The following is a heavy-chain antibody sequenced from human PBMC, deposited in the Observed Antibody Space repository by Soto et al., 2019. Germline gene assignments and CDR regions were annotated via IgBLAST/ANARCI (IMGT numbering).Heavy chain of an antibody. Sequence: QVQLVQSGAEVKKPGASVKVSCKASGYTFTSYGISWVRQAPGQGLEWMGWISAYNGNTNYAQKLQGRVTMTTDTSTSTAYMELRSLRSDDTAVYYCARDSYDYVWGSYRPTDAFDNWGHGTMVTVSS. CDR1: GYTFTSYG. CDR2: ISAYNGNT. V-gene: IGHV1-18*01. D-gene: IGHD3-16*02. J-gene: IGHJ3*02. CDR3: ARDSYDYVWGSYRPTDAFDN.